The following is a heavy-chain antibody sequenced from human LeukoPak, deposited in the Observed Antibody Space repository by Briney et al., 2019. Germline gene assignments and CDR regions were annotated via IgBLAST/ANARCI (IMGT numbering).Heavy chain of an antibody. D-gene: IGHD6-13*01. CDR1: GDSISSYY. V-gene: IGHV4-59*01. J-gene: IGHJ5*02. CDR3: ARALRQQLVTGWFDP. Sequence: SETLSLTCTVSGDSISSYYWSWIRQPPGGGLEWVGYIYHSGSTNYNPSLKSRVTISVDTSKNQFSLKLISVTAADTAVYYCARALRQQLVTGWFDPWGQGTLVTVSS. CDR2: IYHSGST.